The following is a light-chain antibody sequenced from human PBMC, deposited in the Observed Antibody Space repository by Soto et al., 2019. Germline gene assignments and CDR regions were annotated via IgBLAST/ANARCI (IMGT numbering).Light chain of an antibody. V-gene: IGKV3-11*01. CDR3: LQYNFYPYT. Sequence: IVLTQSPATLSLSPGERATLSCRASQSVSSYLAWYQQKPGQAPRLLIYDASHRATGIPARFSGSGSGTDFTLTISSLQPDDFATYYCLQYNFYPYTFGQGTKLEIK. CDR2: DAS. J-gene: IGKJ2*01. CDR1: QSVSSY.